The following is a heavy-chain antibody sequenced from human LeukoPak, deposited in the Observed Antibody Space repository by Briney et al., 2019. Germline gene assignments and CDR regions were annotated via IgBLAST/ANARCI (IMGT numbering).Heavy chain of an antibody. J-gene: IGHJ4*02. V-gene: IGHV3-11*06. CDR1: GFTFSDYY. Sequence: GGSLRLSCAASGFTFSDYYMNWIRQAPGKGLEWVSSINSISTYTAYADSLRGRFTISRDNSNNSLYLQMDSLRVEDTAVYYCARDLAPRSFDYWGQGTLVTVSS. CDR3: ARDLAPRSFDY. CDR2: INSIST. D-gene: IGHD5-24*01.